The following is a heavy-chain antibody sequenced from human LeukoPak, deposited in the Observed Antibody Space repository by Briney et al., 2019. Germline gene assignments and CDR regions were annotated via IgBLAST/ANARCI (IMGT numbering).Heavy chain of an antibody. J-gene: IGHJ4*02. CDR2: ISWNSGSI. D-gene: IGHD6-6*01. V-gene: IGHV3-9*01. CDR3: AKDVYSSSSQPDY. CDR1: GFTFDDYA. Sequence: PGGSLRLSCAASGFTFDDYAMHWVRQAPGKGLEWVSGISWNSGSIGYADSVKGRFTISRDNAKNSLYLQMNSLRAEDTALYYCAKDVYSSSSQPDYWGQGTLVTVSS.